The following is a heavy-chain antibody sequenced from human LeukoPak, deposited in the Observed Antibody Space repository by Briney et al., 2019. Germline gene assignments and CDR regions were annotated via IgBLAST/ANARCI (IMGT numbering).Heavy chain of an antibody. CDR1: GFTLSSYA. CDR3: AKDQGLRGALDY. Sequence: SGGSLRLSCAASGFTLSSYAMSWVRQAPGKGLEWVSAVSGSGGTTYYADSVKGRFTISRDSSKNTVYLQMNSLRAEDTALYYCAKDQGLRGALDYWGQGTLVTVSS. V-gene: IGHV3-23*01. J-gene: IGHJ4*02. CDR2: VSGSGGTT. D-gene: IGHD5/OR15-5a*01.